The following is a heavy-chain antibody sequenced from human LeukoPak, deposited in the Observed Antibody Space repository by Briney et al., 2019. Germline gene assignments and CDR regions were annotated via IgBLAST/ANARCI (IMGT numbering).Heavy chain of an antibody. CDR3: ARMPEQYDFWSGYYYYGMDV. CDR2: IIPIFGTA. D-gene: IGHD3-3*01. V-gene: IGHV1-69*13. J-gene: IGHJ6*02. Sequence: GASVKVSCKASGGTFSSYAISWVRQAPGQGLEWMGGIIPIFGTANYAQKFQGRVTITADESTSTAYMELSSLRSEDTAVYYCARMPEQYDFWSGYYYYGMDVWGQGTTVTVSS. CDR1: GGTFSSYA.